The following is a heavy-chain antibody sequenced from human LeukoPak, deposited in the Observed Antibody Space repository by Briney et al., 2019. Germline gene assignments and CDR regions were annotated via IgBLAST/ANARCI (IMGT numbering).Heavy chain of an antibody. CDR1: GGSISSYY. V-gene: IGHV4-59*01. CDR2: IYYSGST. D-gene: IGHD5-12*01. J-gene: IGHJ4*02. CDR3: ARVVAYTYYFDY. Sequence: SETLSLTCTVSGGSISSYYWSWIRQPPGKGLEWIGYIYYSGSTNYNPSLKSRVTISVDTSKNQFSLKLSSVTAADTAVYYCARVVAYTYYFDYWGQGTLVTVSS.